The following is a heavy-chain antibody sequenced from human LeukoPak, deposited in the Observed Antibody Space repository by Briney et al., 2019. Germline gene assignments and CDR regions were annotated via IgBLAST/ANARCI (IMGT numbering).Heavy chain of an antibody. CDR2: ISYDGRNK. CDR1: GFTFSGYG. D-gene: IGHD3-22*01. J-gene: IGHJ4*02. V-gene: IGHV3-30*18. CDR3: AQERLYYYDRSGFYY. Sequence: GGSLRLSCAGSGFTFSGYGMHWVRQAPGKGLEWVAVISYDGRNKYYADSVKGRFIISRDNSNQTLFLQMNSLGVEDTAVYFCAQERLYYYDRSGFYYWGQGTLVTVSS.